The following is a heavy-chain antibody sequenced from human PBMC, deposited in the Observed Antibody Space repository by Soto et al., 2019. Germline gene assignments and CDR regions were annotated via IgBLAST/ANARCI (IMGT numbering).Heavy chain of an antibody. V-gene: IGHV3-23*01. Sequence: PGESLKISCAASGFTFSSYAMSWVRQAPGKGLEWVSGISGSGGSTYYADSVKGRFTISRDNSKNTLYLQMNSLRVEDTAVYYCAKDMWFDPWGQGTLVTVSS. CDR3: AKDMWFDP. CDR2: ISGSGGST. CDR1: GFTFSSYA. J-gene: IGHJ5*02.